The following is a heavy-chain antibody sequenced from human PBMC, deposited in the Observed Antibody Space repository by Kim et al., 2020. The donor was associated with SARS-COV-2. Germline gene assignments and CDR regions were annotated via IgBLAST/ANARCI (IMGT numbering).Heavy chain of an antibody. Sequence: SQTLSLTCAISGDSVSSNRADWNWIRQSPSRGLEWLGRTYYRSKWNNDYAGSVKSRLTITPDTSKNQFSMQLNSVSPEDTAVYFCARGNWGDSFDIWGQGTMVTVSS. J-gene: IGHJ3*02. V-gene: IGHV6-1*01. CDR1: GDSVSSNRAD. CDR3: ARGNWGDSFDI. D-gene: IGHD7-27*01. CDR2: TYYRSKWNN.